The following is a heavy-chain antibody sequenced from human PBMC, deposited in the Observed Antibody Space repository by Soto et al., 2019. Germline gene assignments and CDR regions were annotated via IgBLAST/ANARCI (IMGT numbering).Heavy chain of an antibody. D-gene: IGHD6-6*01. CDR1: GGTFSSYA. V-gene: IGHV1-69*01. Sequence: QVQLVQSGAEVKKPGSSVKVSCKASGGTFSSYAISWVRQAPGQGLEWMGGIIPIFGTANYAQKFQGSVTITADEATSTAYMELSSLRSEDTAVYYCARSSGHSSSSYCYYGMDVWGQGTTVTVSS. CDR2: IIPIFGTA. J-gene: IGHJ6*02. CDR3: ARSSGHSSSSYCYYGMDV.